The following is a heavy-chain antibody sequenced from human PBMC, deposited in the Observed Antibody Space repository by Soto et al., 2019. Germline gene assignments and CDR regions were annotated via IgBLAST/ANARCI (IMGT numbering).Heavy chain of an antibody. V-gene: IGHV3-15*07. Sequence: EVQVVESGGGLVKPGGSLRLSCAASVFGFTNSWRNGSRRAQGKGLEWFGRIKSKNDGGTTDYAAPVQGRFTISRDDSKTTIYLQMNSLKTEDTAVYYCTSAGQYCTSTTCKAYWGQGTPVTVSS. J-gene: IGHJ4*02. CDR2: IKSKNDGGTT. CDR1: VFGFTNSW. CDR3: TSAGQYCTSTTCKAY. D-gene: IGHD2-2*01.